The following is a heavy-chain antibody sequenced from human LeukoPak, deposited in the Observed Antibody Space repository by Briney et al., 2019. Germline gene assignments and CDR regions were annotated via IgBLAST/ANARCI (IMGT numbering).Heavy chain of an antibody. Sequence: SETLSLTCAVYGGSFSGYYWSWIRQPPGKGLEWIGEINHSGSTNYNPSLKSRVTISVDTSKNQFSLKLSSVTAADTAVYYCARVYSSSSGSYYYYYYMDVWGKGTTVTLSS. CDR3: ARVYSSSSGSYYYYYYMDV. CDR1: GGSFSGYY. V-gene: IGHV4-34*01. CDR2: INHSGST. D-gene: IGHD6-6*01. J-gene: IGHJ6*03.